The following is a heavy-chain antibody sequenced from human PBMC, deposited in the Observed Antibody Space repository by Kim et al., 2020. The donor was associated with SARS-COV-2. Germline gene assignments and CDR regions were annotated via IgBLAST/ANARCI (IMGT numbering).Heavy chain of an antibody. CDR1: GGTFSSYA. J-gene: IGHJ3*02. Sequence: SVKVSCKASGGTFSSYAISWVRQAPGQGLEWMGGIIPIFGTANYAQKFQGRVTITADESTSTAYMELSSLRSEDTAVYYCARADRWGITMVPSAFDIWGQGTMVTVSS. CDR2: IIPIFGTA. D-gene: IGHD3-10*01. CDR3: ARADRWGITMVPSAFDI. V-gene: IGHV1-69*13.